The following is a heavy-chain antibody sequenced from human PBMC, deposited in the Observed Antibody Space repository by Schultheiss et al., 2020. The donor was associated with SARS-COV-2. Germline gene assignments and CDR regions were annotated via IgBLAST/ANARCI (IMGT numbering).Heavy chain of an antibody. V-gene: IGHV5-51*01. D-gene: IGHD3-10*01. CDR3: ARVGYGSGSRNPATIDY. J-gene: IGHJ4*02. Sequence: GESLKISCKGSGYSFTSYWIGWVRQMPGKGLEWMGIIYPGDSDTRYSPSFQGQVTISADKSISTAYLQWSSLKASDTAMYYCARVGYGSGSRNPATIDYWGQGTLVTVSS. CDR2: IYPGDSDT. CDR1: GYSFTSYW.